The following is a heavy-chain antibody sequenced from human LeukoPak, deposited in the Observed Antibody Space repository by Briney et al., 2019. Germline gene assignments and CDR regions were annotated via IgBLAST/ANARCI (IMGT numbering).Heavy chain of an antibody. CDR1: GGSISSYY. D-gene: IGHD6-19*01. J-gene: IGHJ5*02. CDR3: ARDSASYSSGWLAAGFDP. V-gene: IGHV4-39*07. CDR2: IYYSGST. Sequence: SETLSLTCTVSGGSISSYYWGWIRRPPGKGLEWIGSIYYSGSTYYNPSLKSRVTISVDTSKNQFSLKLSSVTAADTAVYYCARDSASYSSGWLAAGFDPWGQGTLVTVSS.